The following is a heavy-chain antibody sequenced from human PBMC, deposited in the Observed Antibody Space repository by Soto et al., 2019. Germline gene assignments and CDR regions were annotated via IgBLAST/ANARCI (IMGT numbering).Heavy chain of an antibody. CDR2: IRGSGGST. Sequence: GGSLRLSCAASGFTFSSYAMSWVRQAPGKGLEWVSVIRGSGGSTHYADSVKGRSTISRDNSKNTLHLQVNRLRGEDTAVYYCAKEADISGYYPDYWGQGTQVTISS. CDR3: AKEADISGYYPDY. D-gene: IGHD3-22*01. CDR1: GFTFSSYA. V-gene: IGHV3-23*01. J-gene: IGHJ4*02.